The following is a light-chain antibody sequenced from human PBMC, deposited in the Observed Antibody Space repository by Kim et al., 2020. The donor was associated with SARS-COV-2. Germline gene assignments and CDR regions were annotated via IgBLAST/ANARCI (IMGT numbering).Light chain of an antibody. CDR1: QGISTW. CDR2: AAS. Sequence: DIQMTQSPSSVSASVGDKVTIPCRASQGISTWLAWYQQKPGKAPKLLIYAASDLQTGVPSRFSGSGSGTDFTLTINNLQPEDFATYSCQQSYSLPPTFGPGTKVEIK. J-gene: IGKJ3*01. V-gene: IGKV1-12*01. CDR3: QQSYSLPPT.